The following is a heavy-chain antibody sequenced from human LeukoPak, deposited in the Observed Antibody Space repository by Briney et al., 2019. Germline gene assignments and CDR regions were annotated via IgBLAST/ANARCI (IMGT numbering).Heavy chain of an antibody. CDR3: ARGTYCGGDCYPRGMHV. Sequence: GRSLRLSCAASGFNFNNYGLHWVRQAPGKGLEWVAVVSYDGSKKYYADSVKGRFTISRDNSKSTLYLQMNSLRTDDTAVYYCARGTYCGGDCYPRGMHVWGQGTTVTVSS. V-gene: IGHV3-30*03. D-gene: IGHD2-21*02. CDR2: VSYDGSKK. J-gene: IGHJ6*02. CDR1: GFNFNNYG.